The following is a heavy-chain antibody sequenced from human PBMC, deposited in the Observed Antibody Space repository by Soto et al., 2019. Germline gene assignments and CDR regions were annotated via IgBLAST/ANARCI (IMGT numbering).Heavy chain of an antibody. J-gene: IGHJ6*02. CDR1: GFTFSHYA. CDR3: ARVTPGNNLYYFSGLDF. CDR2: ISHDGLLQ. D-gene: IGHD1-1*01. Sequence: PGGSLRLSCTAAGFTFSHYALNWVRQSPGKGLERLAVISHDGLLQYYADSVRGRFTISRENSKNTLYLQMNTLRPEDTGVYYCARVTPGNNLYYFSGLDFWGQGTSVTV. V-gene: IGHV3-30*14.